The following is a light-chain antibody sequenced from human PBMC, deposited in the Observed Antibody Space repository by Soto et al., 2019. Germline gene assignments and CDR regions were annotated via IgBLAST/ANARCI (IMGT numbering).Light chain of an antibody. V-gene: IGKV3-20*01. CDR3: QQYGSSPLIS. CDR1: QSLIRSY. CDR2: GAS. J-gene: IGKJ5*01. Sequence: EIVLTQSPGTLSLSPVERATLSCRAVQSLIRSYLAWYQQKPGQAHRLLIYGASSRATGIPDRFSGSGSGRDFTLTISGLEPEDFAVYYCQQYGSSPLISFGQGTRLEIK.